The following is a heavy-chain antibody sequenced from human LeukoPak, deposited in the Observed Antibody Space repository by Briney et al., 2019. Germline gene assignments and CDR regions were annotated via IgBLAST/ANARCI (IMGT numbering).Heavy chain of an antibody. V-gene: IGHV1-2*02. D-gene: IGHD6-19*01. Sequence: ASVKVSCKASGYTFTGYYMHWVRQAPGQGLEWMGWINPNSGGTNYAQNFHGRVTMTRDTSISTAYMELSRLRSDDTAVYYWARDRGRDSGWYVTGGYYYYMDVWGKGTTVTVSS. CDR3: ARDRGRDSGWYVTGGYYYYMDV. CDR2: INPNSGGT. J-gene: IGHJ6*03. CDR1: GYTFTGYY.